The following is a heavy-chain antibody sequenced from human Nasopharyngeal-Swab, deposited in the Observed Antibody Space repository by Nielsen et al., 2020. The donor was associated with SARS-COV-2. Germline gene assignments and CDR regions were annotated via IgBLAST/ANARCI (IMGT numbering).Heavy chain of an antibody. CDR1: GGSISSSSYY. CDR2: IYYSGST. V-gene: IGHV4-39*07. Sequence: SETLSLTCTVSGGSISSSSYYWGWIRQPPGKGLEWIGSIYYSGSTYYNPSLKSRVTISVDTSKNQFSLKLSSVTAADTAVYYCARDLPDSVGATYYYMDVWGKGTTFTVSS. D-gene: IGHD1-26*01. J-gene: IGHJ6*03. CDR3: ARDLPDSVGATYYYMDV.